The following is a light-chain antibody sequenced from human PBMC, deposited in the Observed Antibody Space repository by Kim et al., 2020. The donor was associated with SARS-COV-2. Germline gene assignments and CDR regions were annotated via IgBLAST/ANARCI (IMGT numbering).Light chain of an antibody. CDR3: QQGCITPPDT. V-gene: IGKV1-39*01. Sequence: ASVGGTVHLTFRANQANCGFINLYQQKPGEAPYHLIPSVSTFPPWVPSKFRGSVTGTDFGLTISSLQPEDFATYFCQQGCITPPDTFGQGTKLEI. J-gene: IGKJ2*01. CDR2: SVS. CDR1: QANCGF.